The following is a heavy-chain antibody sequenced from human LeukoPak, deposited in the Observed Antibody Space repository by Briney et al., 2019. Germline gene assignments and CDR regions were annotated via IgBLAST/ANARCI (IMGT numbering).Heavy chain of an antibody. CDR2: VGIAADT. Sequence: GGSLRLSCAASGFAFSDHAMHWVRQAPGKGLEWVSAVGIAADTFYPGSVKGRFTISRENAKNSLYLQMNSLRVEDTAVYYCVRQKKSHGNFDYWGQGTLVTVSS. CDR3: VRQKKSHGNFDY. CDR1: GFAFSDHA. V-gene: IGHV3-13*01. D-gene: IGHD1-26*01. J-gene: IGHJ4*02.